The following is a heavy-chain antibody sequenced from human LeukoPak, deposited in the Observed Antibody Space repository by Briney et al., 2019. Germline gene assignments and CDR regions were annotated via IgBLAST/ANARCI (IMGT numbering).Heavy chain of an antibody. CDR2: IWYDGSNK. J-gene: IGHJ4*02. Sequence: TGGSLRLSCAASGFTFSSYGMHWVRQAPGKGLEWVAVIWYDGSNKYYADSVKGRFTISRGNSKNTLYLQMNSLRAEDTAVYYCAKPDYGGRPYYFDYWGQGTLVTVSS. V-gene: IGHV3-33*06. D-gene: IGHD4-23*01. CDR1: GFTFSSYG. CDR3: AKPDYGGRPYYFDY.